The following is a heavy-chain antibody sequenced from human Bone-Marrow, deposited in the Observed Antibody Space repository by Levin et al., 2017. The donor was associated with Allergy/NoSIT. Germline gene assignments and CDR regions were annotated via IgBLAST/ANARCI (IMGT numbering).Heavy chain of an antibody. CDR2: ISTSSTYI. Sequence: PGESLKISCAASGFPFSGYHMNWVRQAPGKGLEWVSSISTSSTYIYYTDSVKGRFTISRDNAKNSLYLQMDSQRDDDTAVYYCSRGRGTSGSYYFDSWGQGVLITVSS. CDR1: GFPFSGYH. CDR3: SRGRGTSGSYYFDS. V-gene: IGHV3-21*01. D-gene: IGHD6-19*01. J-gene: IGHJ4*02.